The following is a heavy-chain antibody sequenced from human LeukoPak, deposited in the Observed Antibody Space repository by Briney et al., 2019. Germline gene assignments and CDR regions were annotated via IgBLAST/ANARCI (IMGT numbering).Heavy chain of an antibody. CDR1: GGSINGGDYY. J-gene: IGHJ4*02. Sequence: SQTLSLTCTVSGGSINGGDYYWRWIRQPPGKGLEWIGYIYYSGSAYYNPSLRSRVAISVDTSRNQLSLKLSSVTAADTAVYYCARDFCSTSCIDYGGQGTLVTVSA. V-gene: IGHV4-30-4*08. D-gene: IGHD2-2*01. CDR2: IYYSGSA. CDR3: ARDFCSTSCIDY.